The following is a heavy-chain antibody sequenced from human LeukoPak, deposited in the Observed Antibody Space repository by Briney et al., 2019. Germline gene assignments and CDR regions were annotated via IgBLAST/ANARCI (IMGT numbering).Heavy chain of an antibody. Sequence: GGSLRLSCGASGFTFSSYWMSWVRQAPGKGLEWVANIKQDGSEKYYVDSVKGRFTISRDNAKNSLYLQMNSLRDEDTAVYYCGTAAYDYWGQGTLVTVSS. V-gene: IGHV3-7*02. J-gene: IGHJ4*02. CDR1: GFTFSSYW. D-gene: IGHD6-13*01. CDR2: IKQDGSEK. CDR3: GTAAYDY.